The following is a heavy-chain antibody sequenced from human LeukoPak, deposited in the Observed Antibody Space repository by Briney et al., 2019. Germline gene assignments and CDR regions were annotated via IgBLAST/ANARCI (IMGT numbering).Heavy chain of an antibody. V-gene: IGHV4-4*07. D-gene: IGHD3-10*01. Sequence: SETLSLTCTVSGDSISNFYWSWIRQPAEKGLEWIGRVYSSGSTNYNPSLKSRVSMSVDTSKNQYSLRLISVTAADTAVYYCARRTYSGSGTLGAFDIWGQGTMVTVSS. CDR1: GDSISNFY. CDR3: ARRTYSGSGTLGAFDI. CDR2: VYSSGST. J-gene: IGHJ3*02.